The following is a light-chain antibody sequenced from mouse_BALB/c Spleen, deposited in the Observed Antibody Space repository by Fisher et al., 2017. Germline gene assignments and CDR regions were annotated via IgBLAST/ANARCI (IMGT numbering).Light chain of an antibody. CDR3: QQWSSNPPT. CDR2: LTS. Sequence: IVLTQTPAIMSASPGEKVTMTCSASSSVSYMYWYQQKPRSSPKPWIYLTSNLASGVPVRFSGSGSGTSYSLTISSMVAEDAATYYCQQWSSNPPTFGAGTKLELK. V-gene: IGKV4-68*01. CDR1: SSVSY. J-gene: IGKJ5*01.